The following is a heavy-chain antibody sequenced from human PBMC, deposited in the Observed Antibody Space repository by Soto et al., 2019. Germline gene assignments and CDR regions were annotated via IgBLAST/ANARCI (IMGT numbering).Heavy chain of an antibody. CDR3: ASTDYGDYVFDY. V-gene: IGHV1-3*01. J-gene: IGHJ4*02. CDR1: GYTFTCYA. D-gene: IGHD4-17*01. CDR2: INAGNGNT. Sequence: ASVKVSCKASGYTFTCYARHWVRQAPGQRLEWMGWINAGNGNTKYSQKFQGRVTITRDTSASTAYMELSSLRSEDTAVYYCASTDYGDYVFDYWGQGTLVTVSS.